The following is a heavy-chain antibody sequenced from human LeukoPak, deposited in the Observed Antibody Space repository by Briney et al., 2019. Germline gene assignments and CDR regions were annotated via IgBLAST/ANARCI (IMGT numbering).Heavy chain of an antibody. Sequence: SETLSLTCTVSGGSISSYYWSWIRQSPGKGLEWIGYIYYSGSTNYNPSLKSRVTISVDTSKNQFSLKLSSVTAADTAVYYCARNGWGYFDYWGQGTLVTVSS. CDR3: ARNGWGYFDY. CDR1: GGSISSYY. J-gene: IGHJ4*02. V-gene: IGHV4-59*01. D-gene: IGHD3-16*01. CDR2: IYYSGST.